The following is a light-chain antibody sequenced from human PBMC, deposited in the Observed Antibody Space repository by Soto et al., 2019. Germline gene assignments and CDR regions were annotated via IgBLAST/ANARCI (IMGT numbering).Light chain of an antibody. CDR3: QQCGSSST. CDR2: GAY. CDR1: QSVSSN. Sequence: IVMTQSPATLSVSPGERATLSCSASQSVSSNLAWYRQRPGQAPRLLIHGAYMRAAGIPNRFSGSGAGTDFTITISRLEPEDFAVYYCQQCGSSSTFAQGTRLEI. J-gene: IGKJ5*01. V-gene: IGKV3-20*01.